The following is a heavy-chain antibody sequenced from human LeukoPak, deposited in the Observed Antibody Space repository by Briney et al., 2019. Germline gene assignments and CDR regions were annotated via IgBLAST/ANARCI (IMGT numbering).Heavy chain of an antibody. Sequence: KPSETLSLTCAVYGGSPSGYYWSWVRQPLGKGLEWIGEIHHTGSTNYKASLKSRVTISAHSSKNQFSLNLSSVTAADTAVYYCARGSLPVYVFDVWGQGTKVTVSA. V-gene: IGHV4-34*01. J-gene: IGHJ3*01. CDR3: ARGSLPVYVFDV. D-gene: IGHD2-2*01. CDR1: GGSPSGYY. CDR2: IHHTGST.